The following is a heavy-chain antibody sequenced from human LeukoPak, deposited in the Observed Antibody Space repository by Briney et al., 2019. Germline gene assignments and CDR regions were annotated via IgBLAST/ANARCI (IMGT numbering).Heavy chain of an antibody. D-gene: IGHD1-26*01. Sequence: PGGSLRLSCAASGFTFSSYWMHWVRQAPGKGLVWVSRINTDGSSTSYADSVKGRFTISRDNAKNTLYLQMNSLRAEDTAVYYCARDASPLSGSYSQDYWGQGTLVTVSS. CDR1: GFTFSSYW. V-gene: IGHV3-74*01. CDR3: ARDASPLSGSYSQDY. CDR2: INTDGSST. J-gene: IGHJ4*02.